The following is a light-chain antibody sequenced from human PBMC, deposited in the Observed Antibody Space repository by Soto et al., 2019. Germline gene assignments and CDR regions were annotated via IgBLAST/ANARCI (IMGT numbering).Light chain of an antibody. Sequence: DIQMTQSPSTLSASVGDRVTITCRASQSISSWLAWYQQKPGKAPKLLIYKASSLESGVPSRFSGSGSGTAFTLTISSLQPDAFATYYCQQYGTFGPGTKVDIK. J-gene: IGKJ3*01. V-gene: IGKV1-5*03. CDR2: KAS. CDR3: QQYGT. CDR1: QSISSW.